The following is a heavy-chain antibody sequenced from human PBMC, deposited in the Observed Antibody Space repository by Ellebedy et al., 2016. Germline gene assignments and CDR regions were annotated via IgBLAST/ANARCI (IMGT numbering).Heavy chain of an antibody. D-gene: IGHD3-10*01. V-gene: IGHV4-34*01. CDR2: INHSGST. Sequence: SETLSLTCAVYGESFSGYYWSWIRQPPGKGLEWIGEINHSGSTKYNPSVKSRVSISVDTSKSQFSLKLSSVTAADTAVYYCARTMAGSYYGSYYYFDVWGKGTTVTVSS. CDR3: ARTMAGSYYGSYYYFDV. CDR1: GESFSGYY. J-gene: IGHJ6*03.